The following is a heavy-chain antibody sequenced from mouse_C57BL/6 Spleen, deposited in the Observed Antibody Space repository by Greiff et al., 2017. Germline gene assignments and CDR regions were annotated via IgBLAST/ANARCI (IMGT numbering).Heavy chain of an antibody. J-gene: IGHJ2*01. CDR2: IDPETGGT. D-gene: IGHD2-1*01. CDR1: GYTFTDYE. CDR3: TRYGNPYYFDY. Sequence: QVQLKQSGAELVRPGASVTLSCKASGYTFTDYEMHWVKQTPVHGLEWIGAIDPETGGTAYNQKFKGKAILTADKSSSTAYMELRSLTSEDSAVFYWTRYGNPYYFDYWGQGTTLTVSS. V-gene: IGHV1-15*01.